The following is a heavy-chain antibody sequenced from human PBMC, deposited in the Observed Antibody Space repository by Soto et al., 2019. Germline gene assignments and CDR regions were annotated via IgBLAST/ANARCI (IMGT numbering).Heavy chain of an antibody. J-gene: IGHJ6*02. Sequence: SETLSLTCTVSGGSISSYYWSWIRQPPGKGLEWIGYIYYSGSTNYNPSLKSRVTISVDTSKNQFSLKLTSVTAAATAVYYCARGPYYYGSSGWGNYYYYGMVVWGQDTMVTVFS. D-gene: IGHD3-22*01. CDR1: GGSISSYY. CDR3: ARGPYYYGSSGWGNYYYYGMVV. CDR2: IYYSGST. V-gene: IGHV4-59*01.